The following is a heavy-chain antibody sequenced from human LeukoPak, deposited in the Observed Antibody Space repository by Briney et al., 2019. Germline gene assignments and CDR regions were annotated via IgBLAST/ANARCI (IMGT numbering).Heavy chain of an antibody. D-gene: IGHD3-10*01. Sequence: IPSETLSLTCTVSGGSISSYYWSWIRQPAGKRLEWIGRIYTSGSTNYNPSLKSRVTMSVDTSKNQFSLKLSSVTAADTAVYYCARGGRGVRGVQYYYYYSMDVWGQGTTVTVSS. J-gene: IGHJ6*02. CDR3: ARGGRGVRGVQYYYYYSMDV. V-gene: IGHV4-4*07. CDR1: GGSISSYY. CDR2: IYTSGST.